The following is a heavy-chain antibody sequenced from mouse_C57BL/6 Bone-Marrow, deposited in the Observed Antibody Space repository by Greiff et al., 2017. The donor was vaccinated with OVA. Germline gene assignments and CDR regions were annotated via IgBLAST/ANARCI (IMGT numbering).Heavy chain of an antibody. V-gene: IGHV3-8*01. CDR3: AISTTVVATKYYFDY. J-gene: IGHJ2*01. CDR1: GYSITSDY. Sequence: DVKLQESGPGLAKPSQTLSLTCSVTGYSITSDYWNWIRKFPGNKLEYMGYISYSGSTYYNPSLKSRISITRDTSKNQYYLQLNSVTTEDTATYYGAISTTVVATKYYFDYWGQGTTLTVSS. D-gene: IGHD1-1*01. CDR2: ISYSGST.